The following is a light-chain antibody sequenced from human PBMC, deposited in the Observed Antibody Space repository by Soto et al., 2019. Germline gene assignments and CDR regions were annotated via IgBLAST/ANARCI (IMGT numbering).Light chain of an antibody. V-gene: IGLV2-11*01. CDR1: SSDVGGYNY. J-gene: IGLJ1*01. CDR3: YSYAGSYTFV. Sequence: QYALTQPRSVSGSPGQSVTISCTGTSSDVGGYNYVTWYQQHPGRAPKVMIYDVKTRPSGVPDRFSGSKSGNTASLTISELQAEDEADYYCYSYAGSYTFVFGTGTKLTVL. CDR2: DVK.